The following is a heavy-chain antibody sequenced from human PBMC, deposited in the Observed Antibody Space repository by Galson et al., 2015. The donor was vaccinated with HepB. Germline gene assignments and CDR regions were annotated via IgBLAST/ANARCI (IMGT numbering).Heavy chain of an antibody. CDR3: ARDIGDYCSTTSCYLPAFDI. V-gene: IGHV1-18*01. Sequence: SVKVSCKASGYTFTIYGMGCVRQAPGQGLEWMGWISAYNGNTNYAQKLQGRVTMTTDTSTSTAYMELRSLRSDDTAVYYCARDIGDYCSTTSCYLPAFDIWGQGTMVTVSS. D-gene: IGHD2-2*01. CDR1: GYTFTIYG. CDR2: ISAYNGNT. J-gene: IGHJ3*02.